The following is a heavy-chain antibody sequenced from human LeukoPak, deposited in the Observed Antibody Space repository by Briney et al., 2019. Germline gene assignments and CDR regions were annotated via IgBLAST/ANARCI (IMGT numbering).Heavy chain of an antibody. CDR1: GYTFTSYG. D-gene: IGHD6-13*01. V-gene: IGHV1-18*01. Sequence: ASVRVSCKASGYTFTSYGISWVRQAPGQGLEWMGWISAYNGNTNYAQKLQGRVTMTTDTSTSTAYMELRSLRSDDTAVYYCARGFVDSSSWYEVMDPWGQGTLVTVSS. CDR3: ARGFVDSSSWYEVMDP. CDR2: ISAYNGNT. J-gene: IGHJ5*02.